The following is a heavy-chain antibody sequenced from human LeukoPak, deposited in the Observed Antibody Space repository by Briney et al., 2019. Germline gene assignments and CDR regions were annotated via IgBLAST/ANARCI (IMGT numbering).Heavy chain of an antibody. CDR2: IIPILGIA. CDR1: GGTFSSYT. Sequence: SVKVSCKASGGTFSSYTISWVRQAPGQGLEWMGRIIPILGIANYAQKFQGRVTITADKSTSTAYMELSSLRSEDTAVYYCARGGSYDSSGSQFDPWGQGTLVTVSS. J-gene: IGHJ5*02. D-gene: IGHD3-22*01. V-gene: IGHV1-69*02. CDR3: ARGGSYDSSGSQFDP.